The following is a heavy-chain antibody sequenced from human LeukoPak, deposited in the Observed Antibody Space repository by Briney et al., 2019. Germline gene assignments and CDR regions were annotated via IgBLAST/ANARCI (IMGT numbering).Heavy chain of an antibody. CDR3: AKSPEQLVDAFDI. D-gene: IGHD6-6*01. V-gene: IGHV3-23*01. Sequence: GGSLRLSCAASGFTFSSYAMSWVRQAPGKGLGWVSAISGSGGSTYYADSVKGRFTISRDNSKNTLYLQMNSLRAEDTAVYYCAKSPEQLVDAFDIWGQGTMVTVSS. CDR2: ISGSGGST. J-gene: IGHJ3*02. CDR1: GFTFSSYA.